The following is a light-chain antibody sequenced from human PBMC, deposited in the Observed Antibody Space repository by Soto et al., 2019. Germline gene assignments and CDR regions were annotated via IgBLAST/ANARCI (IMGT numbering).Light chain of an antibody. CDR2: EVT. Sequence: QSVLTQPPSASGSPGQSVTISCTGTIGDVGGFNYVSWYQQHPGKAPKLLIYEVTKRPSGVPDRFSGSKSGNTASLTISGLQAEDEADYYCSSYTGSTTLVLFGGGTKLTVL. CDR1: IGDVGGFNY. J-gene: IGLJ2*01. V-gene: IGLV2-8*01. CDR3: SSYTGSTTLVL.